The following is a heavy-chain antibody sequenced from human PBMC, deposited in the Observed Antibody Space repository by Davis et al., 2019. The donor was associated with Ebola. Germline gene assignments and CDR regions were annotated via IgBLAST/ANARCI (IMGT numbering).Heavy chain of an antibody. J-gene: IGHJ4*02. D-gene: IGHD1-26*01. CDR1: GFTFSSYA. Sequence: GESLKISCAASGFTFSSYAMSWVRQAPGKGLEWVSAISGSGGSTYYADSVKGRFTIFRDNSKNTLFLQMNSLRADDTAVYYCARANEAWEPREWGQGTLVSVSS. V-gene: IGHV3-23*01. CDR2: ISGSGGST. CDR3: ARANEAWEPRE.